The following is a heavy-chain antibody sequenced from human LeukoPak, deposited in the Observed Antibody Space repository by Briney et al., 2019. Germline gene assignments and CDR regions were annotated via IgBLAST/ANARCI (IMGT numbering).Heavy chain of an antibody. J-gene: IGHJ4*02. CDR2: IYTSGNT. Sequence: PSETLSLTCTVSGGSISSGSYYWSWIRQPAGKGLEWIGRIYTSGNTNYNPSLQSRVTISVDTSKNQFSLKLSSVTAADTAVYYCARGTFGYGDYWFDYWGQGTLVTVSS. D-gene: IGHD4-17*01. CDR1: GGSISSGSYY. V-gene: IGHV4-61*02. CDR3: ARGTFGYGDYWFDY.